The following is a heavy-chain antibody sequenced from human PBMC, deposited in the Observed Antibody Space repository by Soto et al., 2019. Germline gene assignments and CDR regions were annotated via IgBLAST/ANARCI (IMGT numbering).Heavy chain of an antibody. D-gene: IGHD5-12*01. V-gene: IGHV1-3*01. CDR2: INAGNGNT. Sequence: QVQLVQSGAEVKKPGASVKVSCKASGYTFTSYAMHWVRQAPGQRLEWMGWINAGNGNTKYSQKFQGRVTITRDTSASTAYMELRNLGSDDTAVDFCAKSPRGEMATDWGQGTLVTVSS. CDR1: GYTFTSYA. CDR3: AKSPRGEMATD. J-gene: IGHJ4*02.